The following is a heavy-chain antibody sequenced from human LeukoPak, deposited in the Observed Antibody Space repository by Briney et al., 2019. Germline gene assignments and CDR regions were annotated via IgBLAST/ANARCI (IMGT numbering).Heavy chain of an antibody. V-gene: IGHV1-46*01. CDR1: GYTFTSYG. Sequence: ASVKVSCKASGYTFTSYGISWVRQAPGQGLEWMGIINPSGGSTSYAQKFQGRVTMTRDTSTSTVYMELSSLRSEDTAVYYCARVRTTVTTSLDYWGQGTLVTVSS. D-gene: IGHD4-17*01. J-gene: IGHJ4*02. CDR3: ARVRTTVTTSLDY. CDR2: INPSGGST.